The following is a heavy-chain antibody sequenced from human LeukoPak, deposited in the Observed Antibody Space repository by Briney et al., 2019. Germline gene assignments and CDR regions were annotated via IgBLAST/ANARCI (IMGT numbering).Heavy chain of an antibody. J-gene: IGHJ4*02. CDR3: ARGSFDYFDY. CDR2: IYYSGST. CDR1: GGSISSGGYY. Sequence: SETLSLTCTGSGGSISSGGYYWSWIRQHPGKGLEWIGYIYYSGSTYYNPSLKSRVTISVDTSKNQFSLKLSSVTAADTAVYYCARGSFDYFDYWGQGTLVTVSS. V-gene: IGHV4-31*03.